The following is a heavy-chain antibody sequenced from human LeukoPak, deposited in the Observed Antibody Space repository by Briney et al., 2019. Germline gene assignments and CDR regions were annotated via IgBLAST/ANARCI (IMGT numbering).Heavy chain of an antibody. CDR2: ISGSGGST. V-gene: IGHV3-23*01. CDR3: AKDRAYSSGWYYFDY. CDR1: GFTFSSYA. Sequence: GGSLRLSCAASGFTFSSYAMSWVRQAPGKGLEWVSAISGSGGSTYYADSVKGRFTISRDNSKNTLYLQMNSLRAEDTAVYYCAKDRAYSSGWYYFDYWGQGTQVTVSS. D-gene: IGHD6-19*01. J-gene: IGHJ4*02.